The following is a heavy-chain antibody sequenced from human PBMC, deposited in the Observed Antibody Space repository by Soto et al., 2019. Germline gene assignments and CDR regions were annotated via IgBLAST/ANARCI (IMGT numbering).Heavy chain of an antibody. CDR3: ARPPGDFWRGYYTCSAP. Sequence: SETLSLTCAVYGGSFSDYSWTWIRQPPGKGLEWIGYIYHSGSTYYNPSLKSRVTISVDRSKNQFSLKLSSVTAADTAVYYCARPPGDFWRGYYTCSAPWGEGTLVPVSP. D-gene: IGHD3-3*01. CDR1: GGSFSDYS. J-gene: IGHJ5*02. V-gene: IGHV4-34*01. CDR2: IYHSGST.